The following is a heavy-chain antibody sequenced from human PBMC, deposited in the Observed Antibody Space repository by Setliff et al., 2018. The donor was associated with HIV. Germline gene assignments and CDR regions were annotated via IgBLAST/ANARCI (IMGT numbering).Heavy chain of an antibody. CDR3: ASNPGVGGYFGY. J-gene: IGHJ4*02. CDR2: ISSDGTNI. V-gene: IGHV3-30*09. Sequence: PGGSLRLSCAASKFTFTNYAMYWVRQAPGKGLEWLAVISSDGTNINYAESVKGRLAISRDNSKNTLYLQMNSLRPEDTALYYCASNPGVGGYFGYWGQGTLVTVSS. D-gene: IGHD3-16*01. CDR1: KFTFTNYA.